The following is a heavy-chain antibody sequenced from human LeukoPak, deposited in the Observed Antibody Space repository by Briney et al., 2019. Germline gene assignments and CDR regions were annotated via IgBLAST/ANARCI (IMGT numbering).Heavy chain of an antibody. CDR3: AKDHYWSIDY. Sequence: PGGSLRLSCVVSGFTFSTSAMSWVRQAPGKGLEWVSGISESGGSTNYADSVKGRFTISRDIAKNTLYLQMNSLRAEDTGVYYCAKDHYWSIDYWGRGTLVTVSS. J-gene: IGHJ4*02. CDR1: GFTFSTSA. V-gene: IGHV3-23*01. D-gene: IGHD3-3*01. CDR2: ISESGGST.